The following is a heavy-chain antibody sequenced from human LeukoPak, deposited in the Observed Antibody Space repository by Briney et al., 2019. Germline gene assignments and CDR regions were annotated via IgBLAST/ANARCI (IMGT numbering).Heavy chain of an antibody. CDR2: ISAYNGNT. CDR1: GYTFTSYG. J-gene: IGHJ4*02. Sequence: ASVKVSCKASGYTFTSYGISWVRQAPGQGLEWMGWISAYNGNTNYAQKLQGRVTMTTDTSTSTAYMELRSLRSDDTAVCYCARDPRIVGATRLSYFDYWGQGTLVTVSS. D-gene: IGHD1-26*01. V-gene: IGHV1-18*01. CDR3: ARDPRIVGATRLSYFDY.